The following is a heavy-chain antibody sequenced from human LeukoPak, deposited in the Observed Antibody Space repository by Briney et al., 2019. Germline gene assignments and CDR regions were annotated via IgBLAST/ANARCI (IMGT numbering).Heavy chain of an antibody. CDR1: GYTFTSYG. CDR3: ARARYYYDSSGPFDY. V-gene: IGHV1-18*01. CDR2: TSAYNGNT. D-gene: IGHD3-22*01. Sequence: ASVKVSCKASGYTFTSYGISWVRQAPGQGLEWMGWTSAYNGNTNYAQKLQGRVTMTTDTSTSTAYMELRSLRSEDTAVYYCARARYYYDSSGPFDYWGQGTLVTVSS. J-gene: IGHJ4*02.